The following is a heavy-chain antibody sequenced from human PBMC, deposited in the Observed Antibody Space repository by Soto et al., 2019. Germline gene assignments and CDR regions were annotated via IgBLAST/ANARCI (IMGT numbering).Heavy chain of an antibody. CDR3: ARGLHYDCISLDDY. CDR2: IIPILGIA. CDR1: GGTFSSYT. D-gene: IGHD3-22*01. J-gene: IGHJ4*02. Sequence: QVQLVQSGAEVKKPGSSVKVSCKASGGTFSSYTISWVRQAPGQGLEWMGRIIPILGIANYAQKFQGRVTITADKSTSTAYMELSSLRSEDTAVYYCARGLHYDCISLDDYWGQGTLVTVSS. V-gene: IGHV1-69*02.